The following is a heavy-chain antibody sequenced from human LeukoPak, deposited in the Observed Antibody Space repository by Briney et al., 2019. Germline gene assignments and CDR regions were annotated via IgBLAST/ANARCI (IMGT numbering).Heavy chain of an antibody. CDR1: GGSISSYY. CDR2: IYYSGST. J-gene: IGHJ1*01. D-gene: IGHD4-17*01. CDR3: ARAGDYGNFQH. Sequence: SGTLSLTCTVSGGSISSYYWSWIRQPPGKGLEWIGYIYYSGSTNYNPSLKSRVTISVDTSKNQFSLKLSSVTAADTAVYYCARAGDYGNFQHWGQGTLVTVSS. V-gene: IGHV4-59*01.